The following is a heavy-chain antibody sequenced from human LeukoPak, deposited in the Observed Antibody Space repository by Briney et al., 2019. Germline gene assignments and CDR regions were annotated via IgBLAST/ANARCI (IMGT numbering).Heavy chain of an antibody. CDR1: GDSVSSDSAA. CDR3: ARDFDY. J-gene: IGHJ4*02. V-gene: IGHV6-1*01. CDR2: TYYRSKWYS. Sequence: SQTLSLTCAISGDSVSSDSAAWNWIRQSPSRGLEWLGRTYYRSKWYSDYAVSVKSRITINSDTSRNQLSLLLYSVTPDDTAVYYCARDFDYWGQGTLVTVSS.